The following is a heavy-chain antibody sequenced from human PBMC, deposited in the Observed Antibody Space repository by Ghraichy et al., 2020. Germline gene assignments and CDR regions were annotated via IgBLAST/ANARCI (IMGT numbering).Heavy chain of an antibody. CDR3: AKATSSGYYQSSDY. V-gene: IGHV3-23*01. D-gene: IGHD3-22*01. Sequence: GGSLRLSCAASGFTFSSYALSWVRQAPGKGLEWVSAISVSGGSTHYADSVKGRFTISRDNSKNTLYLKMNSLRAEDTAVYYCAKATSSGYYQSSDYWGQGTLVTVSS. CDR2: ISVSGGST. J-gene: IGHJ4*02. CDR1: GFTFSSYA.